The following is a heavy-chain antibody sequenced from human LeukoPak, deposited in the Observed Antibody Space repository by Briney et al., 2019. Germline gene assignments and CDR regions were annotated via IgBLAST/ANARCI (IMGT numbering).Heavy chain of an antibody. V-gene: IGHV4-34*01. CDR1: GGSFSGYY. J-gene: IGHJ4*02. CDR2: INHSGST. Sequence: SETLSLTCAVYGGSFSGYYWSWIRQPPGKGLEWIGEINHSGSTNYNPSLKSRVTISVDTSKNQFSLKLSSVTAADTAVYYCARGYTLRYFVYWGQGTLVTVSS. CDR3: ARGYTLRYFVY. D-gene: IGHD3-9*01.